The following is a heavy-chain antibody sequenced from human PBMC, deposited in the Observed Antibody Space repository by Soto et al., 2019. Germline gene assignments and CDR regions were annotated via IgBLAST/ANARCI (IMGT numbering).Heavy chain of an antibody. CDR1: GYSFTSYW. CDR3: ARHPTVTTVVYGYYGMDV. J-gene: IGHJ6*02. D-gene: IGHD4-17*01. V-gene: IGHV5-10-1*01. Sequence: EVQLVQSGAEVKKPGESLRISCKGSGYSFTSYWISWVRQMPGKGLEWMWRIDPSDSYTNYSPSFQGHVTISADKSISTAYLQGSSLKASDTAMYYCARHPTVTTVVYGYYGMDVWGQGTTVTVSS. CDR2: IDPSDSYT.